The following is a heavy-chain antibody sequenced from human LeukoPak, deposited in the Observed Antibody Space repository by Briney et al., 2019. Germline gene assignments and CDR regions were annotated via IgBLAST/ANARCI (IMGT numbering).Heavy chain of an antibody. CDR3: ARTRYDSSGYYFDY. J-gene: IGHJ4*02. Sequence: PGGSLRLSCAASGFTFSSYGVHWVRQAPGKGLEWVAVIWYDGSNKYYADSVKGRFTISRDNSKNTLYPQMNSLRAEDTAVYYCARTRYDSSGYYFDYWGQGTLVTVSS. D-gene: IGHD3-22*01. CDR1: GFTFSSYG. CDR2: IWYDGSNK. V-gene: IGHV3-33*01.